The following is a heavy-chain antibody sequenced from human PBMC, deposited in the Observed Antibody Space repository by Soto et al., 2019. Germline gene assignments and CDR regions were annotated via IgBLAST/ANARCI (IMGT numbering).Heavy chain of an antibody. V-gene: IGHV3-21*01. D-gene: IGHD4-4*01. J-gene: IGHJ5*02. CDR1: GFTFSSYS. Sequence: GGSLRLSCAASGFTFSSYSMNWVRQAPGKGLEWVSSISSSSSYIYYADSVKGRFIISRDNAKNSLYLQMNSLRAEDTAVYYCARDRSTVTIGWFDPWGQGTLVTVSS. CDR3: ARDRSTVTIGWFDP. CDR2: ISSSSSYI.